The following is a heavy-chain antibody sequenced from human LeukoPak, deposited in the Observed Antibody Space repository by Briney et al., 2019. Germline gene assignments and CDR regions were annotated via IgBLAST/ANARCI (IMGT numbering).Heavy chain of an antibody. CDR1: GFTFNNAW. V-gene: IGHV3-15*01. Sequence: PGGSLRLSCAASGFTFNNAWMSWVRQAPGKGLEWVGRIKSKTDGGTADYAAPVKGRFTISRDDSENTVYLQMNSLKTEDTAVYYCTTVKRGYTSSLDYWGQGTLVTVSS. J-gene: IGHJ4*02. CDR2: IKSKTDGGTA. CDR3: TTVKRGYTSSLDY. D-gene: IGHD5-18*01.